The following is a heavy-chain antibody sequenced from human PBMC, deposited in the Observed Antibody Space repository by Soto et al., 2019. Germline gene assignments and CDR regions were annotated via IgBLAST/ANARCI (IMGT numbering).Heavy chain of an antibody. Sequence: SETLSLTCTVSGGSISSSSYYWGWIRQPPGKGLEWIGSIYYSGSTYYNPSLKSRVTISVDTSKNQFSLKLSSVTAADTAVYYCARQFGKSSSSRRTYYFDSWGQGTLVTVSS. CDR2: IYYSGST. CDR3: ARQFGKSSSSRRTYYFDS. V-gene: IGHV4-39*01. D-gene: IGHD6-13*01. J-gene: IGHJ4*02. CDR1: GGSISSSSYY.